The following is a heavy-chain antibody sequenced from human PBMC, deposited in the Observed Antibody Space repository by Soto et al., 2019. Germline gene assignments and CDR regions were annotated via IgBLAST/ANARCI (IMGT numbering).Heavy chain of an antibody. J-gene: IGHJ5*02. Sequence: QVHLVQSGAEVKKPGSSVKVSCKASGGTFSDYGFIWVRQAPGEGLEWMGGVIPIFGTTSNAQRFQGRVTITADDSTSTVYMELSSLRSEDTAVYYCARCMVRGLSQYNWVDTWGRGTLVTVSS. V-gene: IGHV1-69*01. CDR1: GGTFSDYG. CDR3: ARCMVRGLSQYNWVDT. D-gene: IGHD3-10*01. CDR2: VIPIFGTT.